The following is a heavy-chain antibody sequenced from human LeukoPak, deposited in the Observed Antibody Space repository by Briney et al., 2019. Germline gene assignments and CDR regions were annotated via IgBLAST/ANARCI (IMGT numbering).Heavy chain of an antibody. Sequence: GGSLRLSCAASGFTFSSYAMSWVRQAPAKGLEWVSAISGSGGSTYYADSVKGRFTISRDNSKNTLYLQMNSLRAEDTAVYYCAKDRGTTKYYDILTGSLNWGQGTLVTVSS. V-gene: IGHV3-23*01. CDR3: AKDRGTTKYYDILTGSLN. J-gene: IGHJ4*02. D-gene: IGHD3-9*01. CDR1: GFTFSSYA. CDR2: ISGSGGST.